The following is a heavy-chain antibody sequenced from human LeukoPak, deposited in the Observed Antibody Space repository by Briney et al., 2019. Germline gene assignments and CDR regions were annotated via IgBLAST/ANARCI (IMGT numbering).Heavy chain of an antibody. J-gene: IGHJ3*02. V-gene: IGHV3-9*01. Sequence: GGSLRLSCAASGFTFDDYAMHWVRQAPGKGLEWVSGISWNSGSIGYADSVKGRFTISRDNAKNSLYLQMNSLRAEDTALYYCAKDLERYSYGLNRAFDIWGQGTMVTVSS. CDR3: AKDLERYSYGLNRAFDI. CDR2: ISWNSGSI. D-gene: IGHD5-18*01. CDR1: GFTFDDYA.